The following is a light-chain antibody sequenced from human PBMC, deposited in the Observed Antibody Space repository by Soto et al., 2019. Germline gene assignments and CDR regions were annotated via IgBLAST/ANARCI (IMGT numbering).Light chain of an antibody. J-gene: IGKJ3*01. V-gene: IGKV1-8*01. Sequence: AIRMTQSPSSLSASAGDRVTITCRASQGISSYLAWYQQKPGKAPKLLIYAASTLQSGVPSRFSGSGSGTDFTLTISCLQSEDFATYYCQQYYSYPFPFGPGTKVDIK. CDR2: AAS. CDR3: QQYYSYPFP. CDR1: QGISSY.